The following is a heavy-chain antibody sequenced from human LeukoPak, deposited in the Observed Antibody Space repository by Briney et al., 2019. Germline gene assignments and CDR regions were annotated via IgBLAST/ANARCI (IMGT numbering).Heavy chain of an antibody. V-gene: IGHV4-39*01. D-gene: IGHD4-17*01. CDR1: GGSISSSSYH. J-gene: IGHJ4*02. CDR3: ARRLHGDFVDY. Sequence: PSEALSLTCTVSGGSISSSSYHWVWIRQPPGKGLEWIGSIYYSGSTYYNPSLKSRVTISVDTSKNQFSLKLSSVTAADTAVYYCARRLHGDFVDYWGQGTLVTVSP. CDR2: IYYSGST.